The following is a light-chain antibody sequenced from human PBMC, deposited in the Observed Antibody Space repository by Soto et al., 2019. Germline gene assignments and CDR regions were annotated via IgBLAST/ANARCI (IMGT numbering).Light chain of an antibody. CDR1: QSIGWY. J-gene: IGKJ1*01. CDR2: AAS. Sequence: DIQMTQSPSSLSPSVGDRVTITCRASQSIGWYLHWYQQKPGKAPKVLIYAASSLQSGVPSRFSGSGSGTDFTLTISSLQPEDCATYCCQQSFSALWTFGQGTKVEIK. CDR3: QQSFSALWT. V-gene: IGKV1-39*01.